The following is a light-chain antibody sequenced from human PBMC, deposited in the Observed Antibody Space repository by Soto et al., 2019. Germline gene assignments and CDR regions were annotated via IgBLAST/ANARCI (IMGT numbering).Light chain of an antibody. J-gene: IGKJ1*01. V-gene: IGKV1-6*01. Sequence: AIQMTQSPSSLSASVGDRVTITCRASQGIRQDLGWYQQKPGKAPKVLIYAASSLESGVPSRFSGSGSGTDFTLTISSLQPEDSATYYCLQDYNYPRTFGQGTKVEVK. CDR1: QGIRQD. CDR3: LQDYNYPRT. CDR2: AAS.